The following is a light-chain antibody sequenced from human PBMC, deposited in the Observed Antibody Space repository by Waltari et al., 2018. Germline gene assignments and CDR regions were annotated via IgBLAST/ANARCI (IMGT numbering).Light chain of an antibody. V-gene: IGLV3-25*03. Sequence: SFELTQPPSVSVSSGETARITSPGDALAKQFAYWHLQRTGQATVLVIYKDSERPAGIPERFSGSSSGATVTLIISGVQAEDEADYYCHSADISGFYRGIFGGGTKLTVL. CDR3: HSADISGFYRGI. CDR1: ALAKQF. CDR2: KDS. J-gene: IGLJ2*01.